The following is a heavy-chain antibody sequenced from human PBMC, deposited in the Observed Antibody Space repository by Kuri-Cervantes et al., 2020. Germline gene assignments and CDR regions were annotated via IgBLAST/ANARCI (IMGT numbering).Heavy chain of an antibody. CDR3: ALGSYLRIDY. CDR1: GFTFSSYG. CDR2: IRFDGSNK. J-gene: IGHJ4*02. Sequence: LSLTCAASGFTFSSYGMHWVRQAPGKGLEWVAFIRFDGSNKNYADSVKGRFTISRDNSKNTLYLQMDSQRTEDTAVYYCALGSYLRIDYWGQGTLVTVSS. D-gene: IGHD1-26*01. V-gene: IGHV3-30*02.